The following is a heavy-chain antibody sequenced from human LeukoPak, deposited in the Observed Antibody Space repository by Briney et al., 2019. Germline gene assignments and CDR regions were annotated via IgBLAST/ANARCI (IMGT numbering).Heavy chain of an antibody. CDR1: GFTFSSYA. J-gene: IGHJ4*02. CDR3: ANGLDYVWGSYRPFDY. CDR2: ISGSGGST. V-gene: IGHV3-23*01. D-gene: IGHD3-16*02. Sequence: PGGSLRLSCAASGFTFSSYAMSWVRQAPGNGLEWVSAISGSGGSTYYADSVKGRFTISRDNSKNTLYLQMNSLRAEDTAVYYCANGLDYVWGSYRPFDYWGQGTLVTVSS.